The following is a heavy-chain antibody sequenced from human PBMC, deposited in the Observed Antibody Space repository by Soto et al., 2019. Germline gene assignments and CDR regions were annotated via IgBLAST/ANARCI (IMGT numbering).Heavy chain of an antibody. Sequence: PSETLSLTCTVSGGSITSSSYYWGWIRQPPGKGLEWIGTIYHVGTTYYNSSLTSRVTIFVDTSKNQFSLRLSSVTAADAAVYYCARGARYCSNGVCYTSFFFDHWGQGALVTVSS. CDR3: ARGARYCSNGVCYTSFFFDH. V-gene: IGHV4-39*01. D-gene: IGHD2-8*01. J-gene: IGHJ4*02. CDR2: IYHVGTT. CDR1: GGSITSSSYY.